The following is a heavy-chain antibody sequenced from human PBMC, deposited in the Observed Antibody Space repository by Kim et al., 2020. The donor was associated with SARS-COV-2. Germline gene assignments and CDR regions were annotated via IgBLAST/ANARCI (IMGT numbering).Heavy chain of an antibody. CDR3: TSEAVNMIRGVIIDWYFDL. D-gene: IGHD3-10*01. Sequence: GGSLRLSCAASGFTFTDYALSWVRQAPGKGLEWVGFIRSKDFGETTDYAASVKGRFTISRDDSKGIAYLQINSLRTEDTAVYYCTSEAVNMIRGVIIDWYFDLWGRGTLVTVSS. J-gene: IGHJ2*01. V-gene: IGHV3-49*04. CDR2: IRSKDFGETT. CDR1: GFTFTDYA.